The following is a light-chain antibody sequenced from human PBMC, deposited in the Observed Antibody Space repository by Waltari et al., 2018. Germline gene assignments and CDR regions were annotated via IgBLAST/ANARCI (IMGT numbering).Light chain of an antibody. CDR2: SAS. CDR3: QQSYSAPFT. J-gene: IGKJ3*01. V-gene: IGKV1-39*01. CDR1: QSIDRY. Sequence: SVGDRVTITCRASQSIDRYLNWYQQKEGRAPNLLIYSASNLQSGVPSRFSGSGSGTDFTLTISSLQHEDFATYYCQQSYSAPFTFGPGTKVDI.